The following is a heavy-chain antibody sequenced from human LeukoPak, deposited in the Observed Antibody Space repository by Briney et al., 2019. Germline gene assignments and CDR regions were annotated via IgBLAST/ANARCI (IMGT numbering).Heavy chain of an antibody. CDR2: IYPGDSGT. V-gene: IGHV5-51*01. CDR1: GYSFTSYW. J-gene: IGHJ3*02. CDR3: ARPVEMATIDDAFDI. Sequence: GESLKISCKGSGYSFTSYWIGWVRPMPGKGLEWMGIIYPGDSGTRYSPSFQGQVTISADKSISTAYLQWSSLKASDTAMYYCARPVEMATIDDAFDIWGQGTMVTVSS. D-gene: IGHD5-24*01.